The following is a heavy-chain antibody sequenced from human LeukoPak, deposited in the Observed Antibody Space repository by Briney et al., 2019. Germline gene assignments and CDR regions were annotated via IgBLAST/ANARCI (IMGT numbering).Heavy chain of an antibody. J-gene: IGHJ3*02. CDR2: ISSSRSYT. Sequence: GGSLRLSCAASGFTFSDYYMSLVRQAPGKGLEWVSYISSSRSYTKYADSVKGRFTISRENAKNSLYLQMNSLRAEDTAVYYCAKDGSSGIAATADAFDIWGQGTMVTVSS. D-gene: IGHD6-13*01. CDR1: GFTFSDYY. V-gene: IGHV3-11*05. CDR3: AKDGSSGIAATADAFDI.